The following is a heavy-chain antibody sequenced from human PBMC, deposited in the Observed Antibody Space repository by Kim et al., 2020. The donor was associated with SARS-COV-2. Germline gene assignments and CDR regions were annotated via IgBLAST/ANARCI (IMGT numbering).Heavy chain of an antibody. V-gene: IGHV4-34*01. D-gene: IGHD3-10*01. CDR2: INHSGST. CDR3: ARGGSNYYGSGNWFDP. CDR1: GGSFSGYY. J-gene: IGHJ5*02. Sequence: SETLSLTCAVYGGSFSGYYWSWIRQPPGKGLEWIGEINHSGSTNYNPSLKSRVTISVDTSKNQFSLKLSSVTAADTAVYYCARGGSNYYGSGNWFDPWGQGTLVTVSS.